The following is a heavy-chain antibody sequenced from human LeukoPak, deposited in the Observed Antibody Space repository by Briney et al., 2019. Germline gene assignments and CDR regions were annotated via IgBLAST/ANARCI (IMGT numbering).Heavy chain of an antibody. CDR2: INTDGSST. Sequence: GGSLRLSCAASGFTFNSYAMSWVRQAPGKGLVWVSRINTDGSSTNYADSVKGRFTISRDNAKNTLYLQMNSLRAEDTAVYYCARVLSGSWDWFDPWGQGTLVTVSS. D-gene: IGHD3-22*01. CDR1: GFTFNSYA. V-gene: IGHV3-74*01. CDR3: ARVLSGSWDWFDP. J-gene: IGHJ5*02.